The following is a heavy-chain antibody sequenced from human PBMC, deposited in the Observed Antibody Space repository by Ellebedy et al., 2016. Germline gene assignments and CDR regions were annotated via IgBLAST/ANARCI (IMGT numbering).Heavy chain of an antibody. J-gene: IGHJ6*02. V-gene: IGHV1-69*04. Sequence: ASVKVSCKASGGPFSSYAISWVRQAPGQGLEWMGRIIPILGIANYAQKFQGRVTITADMSTSTAYMELSSLRSEDTAVYYCARSHFGGSYGMDVWGQGTTVTVSS. CDR3: ARSHFGGSYGMDV. CDR1: GGPFSSYA. D-gene: IGHD3-16*01. CDR2: IIPILGIA.